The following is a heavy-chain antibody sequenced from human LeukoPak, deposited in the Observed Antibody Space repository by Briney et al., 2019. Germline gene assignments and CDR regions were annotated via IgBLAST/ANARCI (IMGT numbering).Heavy chain of an antibody. V-gene: IGHV1-8*01. Sequence: ASVKVSCTASGYTFTSYDINWVRQAPGQGLEWMGWMNPNSGNTGYAQKFQGRVTMTRNTSISTAYMALSSLRSEDTAVYYCARGPARTAEYFQHWGQGTLVTVSS. CDR2: MNPNSGNT. CDR3: ARGPARTAEYFQH. D-gene: IGHD3/OR15-3a*01. J-gene: IGHJ1*01. CDR1: GYTFTSYD.